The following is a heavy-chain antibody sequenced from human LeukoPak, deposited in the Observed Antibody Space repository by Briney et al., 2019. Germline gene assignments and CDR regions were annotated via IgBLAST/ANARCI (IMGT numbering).Heavy chain of an antibody. J-gene: IGHJ4*02. CDR1: GGSFSGYY. CDR3: AREPSGPTGKVDC. V-gene: IGHV4-34*01. CDR2: INHSGST. Sequence: SETLSLTCAVYGGSFSGYYWSWIRQPSGKGLEWIGEINHSGSTNYNPSLKSRVTISVDTSKNQFSLKLSSVTAADTAVYYCAREPSGPTGKVDCWGQGTLVTVSS. D-gene: IGHD2-15*01.